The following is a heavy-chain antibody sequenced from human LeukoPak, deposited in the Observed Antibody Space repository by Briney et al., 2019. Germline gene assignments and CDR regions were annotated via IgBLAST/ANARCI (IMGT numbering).Heavy chain of an antibody. Sequence: ASVKVSCKASGYTFTSYDINWVRQATGQGLEWMGWMNPNSGNTGYAQKFQGRVTITRNTSISTAYMELSRLRSDDTAVYYCARDSFGEQWLGIFDYWGQGTLVTVSS. V-gene: IGHV1-8*03. CDR3: ARDSFGEQWLGIFDY. J-gene: IGHJ4*02. CDR2: MNPNSGNT. CDR1: GYTFTSYD. D-gene: IGHD6-19*01.